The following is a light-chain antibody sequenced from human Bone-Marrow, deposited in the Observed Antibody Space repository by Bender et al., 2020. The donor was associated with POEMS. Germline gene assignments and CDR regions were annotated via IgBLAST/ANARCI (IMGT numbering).Light chain of an antibody. J-gene: IGLJ1*01. Sequence: QAVVTQPASLSASPGTSARLTCTLHSGINVGTYRVYWYRQKPGSPPQFLLWYKSGSERQQGSGVPSRFSASKDTSANAVILLISGLQSEDEADYYCLIWHNSAYIFGAGTKVTVL. CDR2: YKSGSER. CDR3: LIWHNSAYI. V-gene: IGLV5-45*01. CDR1: SGINVGTYR.